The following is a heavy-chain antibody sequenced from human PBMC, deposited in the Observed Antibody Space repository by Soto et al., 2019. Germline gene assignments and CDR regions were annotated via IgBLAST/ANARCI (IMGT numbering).Heavy chain of an antibody. J-gene: IGHJ6*02. D-gene: IGHD3-10*01. Sequence: ASVKVSCKASGYTFTSYAMHWVRQAPGQRLEWMGWINAGNGNTKYSQKFQGRVTITRDTSASTAYMELSSLRSEDTAVYYCARARYEETLWFGGMDVWGQGITVTVSS. CDR2: INAGNGNT. CDR1: GYTFTSYA. CDR3: ARARYEETLWFGGMDV. V-gene: IGHV1-3*01.